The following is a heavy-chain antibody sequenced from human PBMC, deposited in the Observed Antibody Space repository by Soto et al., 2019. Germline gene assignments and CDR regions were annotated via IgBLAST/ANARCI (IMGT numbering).Heavy chain of an antibody. J-gene: IGHJ4*02. CDR2: IRSKANSYAT. CDR1: GFTFSGSA. Sequence: GGSLRLSCAASGFTFSGSAMHWVRQASGKGLEWVGRIRSKANSYATAYAASVKGRFTISRDDSKNTAYLQMNSLKTEDTAVYYCTRHISKVVAASPYFGFDYWGQGTLVTVSS. V-gene: IGHV3-73*01. CDR3: TRHISKVVAASPYFGFDY. D-gene: IGHD2-15*01.